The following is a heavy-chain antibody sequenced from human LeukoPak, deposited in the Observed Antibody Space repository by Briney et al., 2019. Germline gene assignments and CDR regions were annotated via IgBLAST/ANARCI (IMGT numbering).Heavy chain of an antibody. CDR2: ISGSGGST. D-gene: IGHD2-15*01. Sequence: GGSLRLSCAASGFTFSSYAMSWVRQAPGKGPEWVSAISGSGGSTYYADSVKGRFTISRDNSKNTLHLQMNSLRAEDTAVYYCAKHMSGYCSGGSCPDYWGQGTLVTVSS. CDR3: AKHMSGYCSGGSCPDY. CDR1: GFTFSSYA. J-gene: IGHJ4*02. V-gene: IGHV3-23*01.